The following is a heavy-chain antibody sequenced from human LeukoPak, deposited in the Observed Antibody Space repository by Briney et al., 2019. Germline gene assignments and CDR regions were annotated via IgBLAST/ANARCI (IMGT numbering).Heavy chain of an antibody. CDR1: GHTFTSYG. CDR2: ISAYNGNT. Sequence: GASVKVSCKASGHTFTSYGISWVRQAPGQGLEWMGWISAYNGNTNYAQKLQGRVTMTTDTSTSTAYMELRSLRSDDTAVYYCARDSGLSGGSWPLDYWGQGTLVTVSS. V-gene: IGHV1-18*01. D-gene: IGHD2-15*01. CDR3: ARDSGLSGGSWPLDY. J-gene: IGHJ4*02.